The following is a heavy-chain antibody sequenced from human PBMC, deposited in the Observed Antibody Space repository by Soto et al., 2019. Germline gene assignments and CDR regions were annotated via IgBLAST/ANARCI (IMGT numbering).Heavy chain of an antibody. V-gene: IGHV3-33*01. Sequence: QVQLVDSGGGVVQPGRSLRLSCAASGFTFSSYAMHWVRQAPGKGLEWVAVIWHDGNNKYYADAVKGRFTISRDNSKNTVYLQMNSLRAEDTAVYYCAGDFPGRNGWNMGFFDNWGQGTLVTVSS. CDR1: GFTFSSYA. CDR3: AGDFPGRNGWNMGFFDN. D-gene: IGHD6-19*01. J-gene: IGHJ4*02. CDR2: IWHDGNNK.